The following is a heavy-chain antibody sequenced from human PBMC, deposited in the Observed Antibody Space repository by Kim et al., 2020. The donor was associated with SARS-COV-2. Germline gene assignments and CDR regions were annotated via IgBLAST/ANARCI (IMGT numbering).Heavy chain of an antibody. V-gene: IGHV1-69*04. J-gene: IGHJ4*02. CDR2: IIPILGIA. Sequence: SVKVSCKASGGTFSSYAISWVRQAPGQGLEWMGRIIPILGIANYAQKFQGRVTITADKSTSTAYMELSSLRSEDTAVYYCARAANSYGPLDFDYWGQGTLVTVSS. D-gene: IGHD5-18*01. CDR3: ARAANSYGPLDFDY. CDR1: GGTFSSYA.